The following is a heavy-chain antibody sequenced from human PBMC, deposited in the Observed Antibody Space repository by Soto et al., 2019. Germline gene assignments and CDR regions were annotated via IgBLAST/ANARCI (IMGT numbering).Heavy chain of an antibody. CDR3: ARIERGYSYGPLDY. J-gene: IGHJ4*02. D-gene: IGHD5-18*01. CDR1: GGSITSNY. V-gene: IGHV4-59*01. Sequence: LSLTCTVSGGSITSNYWSWIRQPPGKGLEWIGYIYYSGSTNYNPSLKSRVTISVDTSKNQFSLKLSSVTAADTAVYYCARIERGYSYGPLDYWGLGTLVTVSS. CDR2: IYYSGST.